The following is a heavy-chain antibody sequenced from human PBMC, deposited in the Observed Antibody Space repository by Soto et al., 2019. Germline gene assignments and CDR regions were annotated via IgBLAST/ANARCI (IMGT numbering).Heavy chain of an antibody. V-gene: IGHV3-11*01. D-gene: IGHD6-25*01. CDR2: ISDSGSII. CDR1: GFTFNDYY. Sequence: PGGSLKLSCAASGFTFNDYYMTWIRQTPGKGLEWVSYISDSGSIIHYADSVKGRFTISRDNAQYSLFLQMNSLRGEDTAMYYCARFGSGWHSATDALDIWGQGTMVTVSS. J-gene: IGHJ3*02. CDR3: ARFGSGWHSATDALDI.